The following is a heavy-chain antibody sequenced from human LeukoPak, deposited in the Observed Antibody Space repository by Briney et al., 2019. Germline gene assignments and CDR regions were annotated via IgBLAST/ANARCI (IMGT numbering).Heavy chain of an antibody. V-gene: IGHV3-15*01. CDR3: TTPTGVGSWYDY. J-gene: IGHJ4*02. CDR1: GFTFSNAW. D-gene: IGHD6-13*01. CDR2: IKSKTDGGTT. Sequence: GGSLRLSCAASGFTFSNAWMSWVRQAPGKGLEWVGRIKSKTDGGTTDYAAPVKGRFTISRDDSRNTLYLQMNSLKTEDTAVYYCTTPTGVGSWYDYWGQGTLVTVSS.